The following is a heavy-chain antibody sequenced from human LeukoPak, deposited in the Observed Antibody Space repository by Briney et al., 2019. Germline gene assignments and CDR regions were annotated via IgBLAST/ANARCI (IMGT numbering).Heavy chain of an antibody. CDR1: GYSFTSYN. CDR2: IKPSGTNT. D-gene: IGHD5-24*01. CDR3: ARVRDGYNDAYDI. Sequence: GASVKVSCKTSGYSFTSYNLHWVRQAPGQRLEWMGIIKPSGTNTNSAQKFQGRVIMTTDTSTSTVYMELSSLKSEDTAVYYCARVRDGYNDAYDIWGQGTMVIVSS. V-gene: IGHV1-46*01. J-gene: IGHJ3*02.